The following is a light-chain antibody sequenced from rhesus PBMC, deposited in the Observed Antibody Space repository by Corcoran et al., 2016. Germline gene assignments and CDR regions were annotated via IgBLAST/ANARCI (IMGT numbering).Light chain of an antibody. CDR3: LQHNSYPFT. CDR2: AAS. J-gene: IGKJ3*01. Sequence: DIQMTQSPSSLSASVGDTVTITCRASQGISSYLNWFQQKPGKAPKLLIYAASSLESGVPSRFSGSGSGTEFTPPISSLQPEDVAAYYCLQHNSYPFTFGPGTKLDIK. V-gene: IGKV1-28*01. CDR1: QGISSY.